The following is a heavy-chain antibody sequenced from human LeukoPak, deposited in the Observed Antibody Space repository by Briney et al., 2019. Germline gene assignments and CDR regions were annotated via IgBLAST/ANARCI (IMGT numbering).Heavy chain of an antibody. CDR2: ISSSSSYI. D-gene: IGHD3-22*01. CDR1: GFTFSTYN. J-gene: IGHJ4*02. Sequence: KTGGSLRLSCAASGFTFSTYNMNWVRQAPGKGLEWVSSISSSSSYIYYIDSVKGRFTISRDNAKNSLYLQMNSLRAEDTAVYYCARIPTEPYYYDSSGYYPTQYYFDYWGQGTLVTVSS. V-gene: IGHV3-21*01. CDR3: ARIPTEPYYYDSSGYYPTQYYFDY.